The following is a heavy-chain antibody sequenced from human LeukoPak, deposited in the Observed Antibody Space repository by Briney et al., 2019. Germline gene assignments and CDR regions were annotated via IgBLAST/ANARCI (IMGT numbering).Heavy chain of an antibody. V-gene: IGHV4-59*01. CDR2: IYYSGST. CDR3: AREGGIAAAANDAFDI. Sequence: SETLSLTCTVSGGSISSYYWSWIRQPPGKGLEWIGYIYYSGSTNYNPSLKSRVTISVDTSKNQFSLKLSSVTAADTAVYYCAREGGIAAAANDAFDIWGQGTMVTVSP. J-gene: IGHJ3*02. D-gene: IGHD6-13*01. CDR1: GGSISSYY.